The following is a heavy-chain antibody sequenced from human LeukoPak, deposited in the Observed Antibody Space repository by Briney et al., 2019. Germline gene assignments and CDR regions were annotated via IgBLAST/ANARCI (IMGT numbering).Heavy chain of an antibody. V-gene: IGHV4-61*01. Sequence: SETLSLTCAVSGGSVSSYSYYWNWIRQPPGKGLEWIGSFYYSGSTNYNPSLKSRVTMSVDTSKNQFSLKLSSVTAADTAVYYCARVPRYCSGGSCYSVDQWGQGTLVTVYS. CDR3: ARVPRYCSGGSCYSVDQ. J-gene: IGHJ5*02. D-gene: IGHD2-15*01. CDR2: FYYSGST. CDR1: GGSVSSYSYY.